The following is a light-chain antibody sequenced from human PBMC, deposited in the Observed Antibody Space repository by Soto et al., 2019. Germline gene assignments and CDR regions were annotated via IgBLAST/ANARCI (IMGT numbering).Light chain of an antibody. J-gene: IGKJ3*01. Sequence: EVVLTQPPATLSLSPGDRATLSCRASKSVSIDFAWYQLKPGQAPRLLIYDASNRATGIPARFGGSASGTNFTLTIDSLEPEGYEFYYCQHCHSFGSGSNVDSK. CDR2: DAS. CDR3: QHCHS. V-gene: IGKV3-11*01. CDR1: KSVSID.